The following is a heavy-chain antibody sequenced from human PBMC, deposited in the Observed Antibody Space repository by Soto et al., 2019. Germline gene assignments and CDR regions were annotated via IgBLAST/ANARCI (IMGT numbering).Heavy chain of an antibody. CDR3: ARGGQLRGEMDV. D-gene: IGHD1-1*01. J-gene: IGHJ6*04. Sequence: QVHLEQSGAEMKKPGASVQVSCKASGDTIGRYSINWVRQAPGQGPEWMGRIAPMSDTAEYAEKFQSRVTFTADTSTNTIFLELSRLTSEDTAIYFCARGGQLRGEMDVWGRGTLVTVSS. CDR1: GDTIGRYS. CDR2: IAPMSDTA. V-gene: IGHV1-69*08.